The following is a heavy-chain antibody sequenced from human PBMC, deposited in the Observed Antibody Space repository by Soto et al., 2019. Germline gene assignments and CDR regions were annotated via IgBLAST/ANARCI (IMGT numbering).Heavy chain of an antibody. V-gene: IGHV1-18*01. CDR3: AREGYYSGSGTYSPPRYYGMDV. CDR1: GYTFSNYG. D-gene: IGHD3-10*01. J-gene: IGHJ6*02. Sequence: QVQLVQSGAEVRKPGASVKVSCKASGYTFSNYGLSWVRQAPGQGLEWMGWISDYNGNTHYAQKFQGRLITTKDTSTRTAYVELRSLTSDDTAVYFCAREGYYSGSGTYSPPRYYGMDVWGQGTTVTVSS. CDR2: ISDYNGNT.